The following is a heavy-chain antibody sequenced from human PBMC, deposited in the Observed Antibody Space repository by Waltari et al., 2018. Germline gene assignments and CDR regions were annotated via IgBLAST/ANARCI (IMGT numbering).Heavy chain of an antibody. Sequence: QVQLVESGGGVAQPGKSLRLSCAASGFTFSSSARHWVRQAPGKGLEWVAVTSNDGSTKYYADSVKGRFTISRDNSKNTLYLQMNSLRPEDTAVYYCARDLSGYDWKYYFDYWGQGTLVTVSS. CDR3: ARDLSGYDWKYYFDY. D-gene: IGHD5-12*01. J-gene: IGHJ4*02. CDR2: TSNDGSTK. V-gene: IGHV3-30-3*01. CDR1: GFTFSSSA.